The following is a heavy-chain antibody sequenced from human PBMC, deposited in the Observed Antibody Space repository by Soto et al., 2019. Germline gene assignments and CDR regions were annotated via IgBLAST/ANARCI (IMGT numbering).Heavy chain of an antibody. V-gene: IGHV4-34*01. Sequence: SETMSLTCAVYGGSFSGYYWSWIRQPPGKGLEWIGEINHSGSTNYNPSLKSRVTISVDTSKNQFSLKLSSVTAADTAVYYCARGGRNWFDPWGQGTLVTVSS. J-gene: IGHJ5*02. CDR1: GGSFSGYY. CDR3: ARGGRNWFDP. CDR2: INHSGST.